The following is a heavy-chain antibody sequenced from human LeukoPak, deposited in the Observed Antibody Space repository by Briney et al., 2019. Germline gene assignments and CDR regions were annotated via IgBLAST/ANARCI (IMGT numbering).Heavy chain of an antibody. V-gene: IGHV3-7*03. Sequence: PGGSLRLSCTASGFNFSGSWMAWIRQAPGKGLEWVAIMKKDGSEKYYVDSMKGRFTISRDNAKNSLFLQMNSLRAEDTAIYYCTTDTWYSAGHWGQGTLVTVSS. CDR2: MKKDGSEK. D-gene: IGHD2-15*01. CDR3: TTDTWYSAGH. J-gene: IGHJ4*02. CDR1: GFNFSGSW.